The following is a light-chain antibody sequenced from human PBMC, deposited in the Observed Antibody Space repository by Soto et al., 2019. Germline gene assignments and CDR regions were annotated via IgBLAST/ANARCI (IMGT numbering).Light chain of an antibody. V-gene: IGLV2-23*02. CDR1: TSDVATYNL. CDR3: CSYAGSSTYV. J-gene: IGLJ1*01. Sequence: QSALTQPASVSGSPGQSITISCTGSTSDVATYNLVSWYQQHPGKAPKFIIYEVTKRPSGVSNRFSGSKSGDTASLTISGLQAEDEADYYCCSYAGSSTYVFGTGSELTVL. CDR2: EVT.